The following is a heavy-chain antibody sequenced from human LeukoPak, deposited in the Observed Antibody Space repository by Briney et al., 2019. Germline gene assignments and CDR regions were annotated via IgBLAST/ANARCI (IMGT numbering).Heavy chain of an antibody. D-gene: IGHD1-26*01. V-gene: IGHV4-34*01. CDR2: INHTGST. J-gene: IGHJ4*02. CDR1: GGSFSDYY. Sequence: PSETLSLTCAVYGGSFSDYYWSWIRQSPGKGLEWIGDINHTGSTNYNPSLKSRVTISVDTSKNQFSLKLSSVTAADTAVYYCAREWERDWSYWGQGTLVTVSS. CDR3: AREWERDWSY.